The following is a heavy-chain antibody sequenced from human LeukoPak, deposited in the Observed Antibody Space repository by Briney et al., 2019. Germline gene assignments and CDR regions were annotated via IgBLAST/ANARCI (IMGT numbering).Heavy chain of an antibody. CDR2: ISSSSSYI. CDR1: GFTFSSYS. Sequence: KTGGSLSLSCAASGFTFSSYSMNWVRQAPGKALEWVSSISSSSSYICYGDSVKGRFTISRDNAKNSLYLQMNSLRAEDTAVYYCAREYDSSGYYYAFDYWGQGTLVTVSS. V-gene: IGHV3-21*01. D-gene: IGHD3-22*01. CDR3: AREYDSSGYYYAFDY. J-gene: IGHJ4*02.